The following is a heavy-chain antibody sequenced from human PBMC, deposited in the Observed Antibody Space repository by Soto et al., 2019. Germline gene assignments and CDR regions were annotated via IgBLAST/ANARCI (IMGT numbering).Heavy chain of an antibody. CDR2: IIPIFGIA. Sequence: QVKLVQSGAEVKKPGSSVKVSCKASGGTFSRYSITWVRQAPGHGLEWIGRIIPIFGIASYAQKFQVRVTTTADESTSTAYMELSSLRTDATAVYYCAREDRDRATDHVPAAMDGMDVWGQGTTVTVSS. V-gene: IGHV1-69*08. CDR1: GGTFSRYS. CDR3: AREDRDRATDHVPAAMDGMDV. J-gene: IGHJ6*02. D-gene: IGHD2-2*01.